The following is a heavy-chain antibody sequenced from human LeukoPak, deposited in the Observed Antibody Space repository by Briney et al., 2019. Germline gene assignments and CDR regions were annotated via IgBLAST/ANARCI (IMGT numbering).Heavy chain of an antibody. D-gene: IGHD4-4*01. CDR3: ARDRSTTVTKDWFDP. J-gene: IGHJ5*02. V-gene: IGHV1-2*02. CDR1: GYTFTGYY. CDR2: INPNSGGT. Sequence: ASVKVSCKASGYTFTGYYMHWVRQAPGQGLEWMGWINPNSGGTNYAQKFQGRVTMTRDTSISTAYMELSRLRSDDTAVYYCARDRSTTVTKDWFDPWGQGTLVTVSS.